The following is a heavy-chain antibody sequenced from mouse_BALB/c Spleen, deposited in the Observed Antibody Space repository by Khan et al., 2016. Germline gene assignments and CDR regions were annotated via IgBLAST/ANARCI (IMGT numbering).Heavy chain of an antibody. CDR1: GYTFTSYY. J-gene: IGHJ3*01. CDR2: IYPGNVNT. CDR3: ARNYYRYGEGLAY. Sequence: QVQLQQSGPELVKPGASVRISCKASGYTFTSYYIHWVKQRPGQGLEWIGWIYPGNVNTKYNEKFKGKATLTADKSSSTAYMQLSSLTSEDSAVYFCARNYYRYGEGLAYLGQGTLVTVSA. D-gene: IGHD2-14*01. V-gene: IGHV1S56*01.